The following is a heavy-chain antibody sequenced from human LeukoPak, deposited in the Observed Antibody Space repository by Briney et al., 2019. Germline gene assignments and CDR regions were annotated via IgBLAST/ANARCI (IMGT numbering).Heavy chain of an antibody. CDR3: ARGFDSKSTYFDY. J-gene: IGHJ4*02. CDR2: ISYSGST. Sequence: PSETLSLTCTVSGGSISSTSYYWGWIRQPPGKGLEWIGYISYSGSTNYNPSLKSRVTISLDTSKNQFSLKVRSVTAADTAVYYCARGFDSKSTYFDYWGQGTLVTVSS. CDR1: GGSISSTSYY. D-gene: IGHD5-12*01. V-gene: IGHV4-61*05.